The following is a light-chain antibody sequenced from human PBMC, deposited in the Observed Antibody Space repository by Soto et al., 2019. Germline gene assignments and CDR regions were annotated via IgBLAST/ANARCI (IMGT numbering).Light chain of an antibody. CDR1: SSNIGSNT. CDR2: SSD. J-gene: IGLJ1*01. V-gene: IGLV1-44*01. Sequence: QSVLTQPPSASGTPGQGVTISCSGSSSNIGSNTVNWYQHLPGTAPKLLIYSSDQRPSGVPDRFSGSKSGTSASLAISGLQSEDEADYYCATWDDSLNAYVFGTGTQLTVL. CDR3: ATWDDSLNAYV.